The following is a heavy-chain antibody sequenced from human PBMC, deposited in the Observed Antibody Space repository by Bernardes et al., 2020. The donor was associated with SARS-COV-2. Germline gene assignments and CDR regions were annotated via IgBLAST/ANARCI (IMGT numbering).Heavy chain of an antibody. CDR1: GYTFTSYG. V-gene: IGHV1-18*01. J-gene: IGHJ6*02. Sequence: ASVKVSCKASGYTFTSYGISWVRQAPGQGLEWMGWINAYNGNTNYAQKLQGRVTMTTDTSTSTAYMELRSLRSDDTAVYYCARDTGPAILRWTGYYYGMDVWGQGTTVTVSS. CDR2: INAYNGNT. CDR3: ARDTGPAILRWTGYYYGMDV. D-gene: IGHD4-17*01.